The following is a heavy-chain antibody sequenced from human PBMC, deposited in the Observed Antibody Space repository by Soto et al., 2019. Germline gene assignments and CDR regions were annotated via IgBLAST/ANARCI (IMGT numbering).Heavy chain of an antibody. CDR3: AKLTYGDPVDY. Sequence: EVQLLESGGGLVQPGGSLRLSCAASGFTFSRYAMNWVRQAPGKGLEWVSTGNGGSTSYADSVKGRFTISRDNSENTLYLQMNSLGAEDTAVYYCAKLTYGDPVDYWGQGTLVTVSS. V-gene: IGHV3-23*01. CDR2: TGNGGST. CDR1: GFTFSRYA. D-gene: IGHD4-17*01. J-gene: IGHJ4*02.